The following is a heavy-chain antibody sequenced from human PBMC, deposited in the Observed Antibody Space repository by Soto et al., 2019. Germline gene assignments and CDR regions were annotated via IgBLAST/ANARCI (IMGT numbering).Heavy chain of an antibody. CDR3: ARDGLLDGSGSERAWFDP. CDR2: IYYSGST. CDR1: GGSISSGGYY. D-gene: IGHD3-10*01. V-gene: IGHV4-31*03. Sequence: SETLSLTCTVSGGSISSGGYYWSWIRQHPGKGLEWIGYIYYSGSTYYNPSLKSRVTISVDTSKNQFSLKLSSVTAADTAVYYCARDGLLDGSGSERAWFDPWGQGTLVTVSS. J-gene: IGHJ5*02.